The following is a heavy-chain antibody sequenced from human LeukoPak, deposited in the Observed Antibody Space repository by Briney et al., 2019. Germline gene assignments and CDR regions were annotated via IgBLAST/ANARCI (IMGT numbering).Heavy chain of an antibody. CDR2: ISWNSGSI. CDR1: GFTFDDYA. D-gene: IGHD3-22*01. CDR3: AKGRYYYDSSGYYPGYFDY. J-gene: IGHJ4*02. Sequence: PGRSLRLSCAASGFTFDDYAMHWVRQAPGKGLEWVSGISWNSGSIVYADSVKGRFTISRDNAKNSLYLQMNSLRAEDTALYYCAKGRYYYDSSGYYPGYFDYWGQGTLVTVSS. V-gene: IGHV3-9*01.